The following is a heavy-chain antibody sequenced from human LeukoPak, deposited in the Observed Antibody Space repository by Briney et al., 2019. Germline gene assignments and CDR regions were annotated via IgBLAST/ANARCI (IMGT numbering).Heavy chain of an antibody. CDR3: ARGYLGATLFSSIDY. D-gene: IGHD1-26*01. CDR1: GFTFSSYS. J-gene: IGHJ4*02. CDR2: ISSSSSYI. V-gene: IGHV3-21*01. Sequence: GGSLRLSCAASGFTFSSYSMNWVCQAPGKGLEWVSSISSSSSYIYYADSVKGRFTISRDNARNSLYLQMNSLRAEDTAVYYCARGYLGATLFSSIDYWGQGTLVTVSS.